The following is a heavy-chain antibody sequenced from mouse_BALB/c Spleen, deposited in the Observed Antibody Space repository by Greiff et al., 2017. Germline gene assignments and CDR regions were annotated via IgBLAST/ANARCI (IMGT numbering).Heavy chain of an antibody. CDR3: AREATTATFDY. CDR1: GFTFSSYA. Sequence: EVMLVESGGGLVKPGGSLKLSCAASGFTFSSYAMSWVRQTPEKRLEWVASISSGGSTYYPDSVKGRFTISRDNARNILYLQMSSLRSEDTAMYYCAREATTATFDYWGQGTTLTVSS. V-gene: IGHV5-6-5*01. D-gene: IGHD1-2*01. CDR2: ISSGGST. J-gene: IGHJ2*01.